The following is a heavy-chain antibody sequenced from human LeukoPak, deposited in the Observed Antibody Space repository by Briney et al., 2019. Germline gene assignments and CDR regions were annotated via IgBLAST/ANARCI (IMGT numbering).Heavy chain of an antibody. CDR2: ISTNGEAT. CDR3: VIWSGP. D-gene: IGHD3-3*01. CDR1: GSTFGRNA. V-gene: IGHV3-64D*09. J-gene: IGHJ5*02. Sequence: GGSLRLSCSASGSTFGRNAMHWVRQAPGQGLEHVSAISTNGEATYYANSVKGRFTISRDKSKNTLYLQMSSLRPKDTAVYYCVIWSGPWGQGTLVTVSS.